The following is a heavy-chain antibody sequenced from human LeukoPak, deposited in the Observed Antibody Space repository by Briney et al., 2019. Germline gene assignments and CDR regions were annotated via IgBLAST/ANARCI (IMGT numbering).Heavy chain of an antibody. D-gene: IGHD3-10*01. CDR1: GFTFSSYW. V-gene: IGHV3-74*01. CDR3: ARVGAYGSGSYYPPLNYYYYYMDV. Sequence: TGGSLRLSCAASGFTFSSYWMHWVRQAPGKGLVWVSRINSDGSSTSYADSVKGRFTISRDNAKNSLYLQMNSLRAEDTAVYYCARVGAYGSGSYYPPLNYYYYYMDVWGKGTTVTISS. CDR2: INSDGSST. J-gene: IGHJ6*03.